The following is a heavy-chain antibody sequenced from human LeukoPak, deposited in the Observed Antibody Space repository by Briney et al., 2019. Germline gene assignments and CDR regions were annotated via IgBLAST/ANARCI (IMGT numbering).Heavy chain of an antibody. CDR1: GGSISSYY. CDR3: ARTASSGWYWWFDP. D-gene: IGHD6-19*01. Sequence: SETLSLTCTVSGGSISSYYWSWIRQPPGKGLEWIGYIYYSGSTNYNPYLKSRVTISVDTSKNQFSLKLSSVTAADTAVYYCARTASSGWYWWFDPWGQGTLVTVSS. CDR2: IYYSGST. V-gene: IGHV4-59*01. J-gene: IGHJ5*02.